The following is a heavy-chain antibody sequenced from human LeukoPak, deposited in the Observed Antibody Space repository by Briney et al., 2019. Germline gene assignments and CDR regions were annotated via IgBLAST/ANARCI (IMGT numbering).Heavy chain of an antibody. D-gene: IGHD3-10*01. V-gene: IGHV4-34*01. CDR1: GGSFSGYY. CDR2: INHSGST. Sequence: SETLSLTCAVYGGSFSGYYWSWIRQPPGKGLEWIGEINHSGSTNYNPSLKSRVTISVDTSKNQSSLKLSSVTAADTAVYYCARERMVRGVITRVYWGQGTLVTVSS. CDR3: ARERMVRGVITRVY. J-gene: IGHJ4*02.